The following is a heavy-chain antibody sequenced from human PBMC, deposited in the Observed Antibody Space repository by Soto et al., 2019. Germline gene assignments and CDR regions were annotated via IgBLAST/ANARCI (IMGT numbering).Heavy chain of an antibody. V-gene: IGHV1-18*01. Sequence: QVQLVQSGAEVKKPGASVKVSCKASGYTFTSYGISWVRQAPGQGLEWMGWISAYNGNTNYAQKLQGRVTMTTDTSTSSAYMELRSLRSDDTAVYYCARDPYSGSYGANWFDPWGQGTLVTVSS. CDR1: GYTFTSYG. CDR2: ISAYNGNT. CDR3: ARDPYSGSYGANWFDP. J-gene: IGHJ5*02. D-gene: IGHD1-26*01.